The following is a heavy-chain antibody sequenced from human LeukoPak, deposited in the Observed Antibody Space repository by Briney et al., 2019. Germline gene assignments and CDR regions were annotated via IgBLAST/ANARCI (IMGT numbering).Heavy chain of an antibody. Sequence: GGSLRLSCVGSGFTFSSYTMNWVRQAPGKGLEWVSYISASGNTIYYADSVKGRFTISRDNAQNSLYLQMNSLRAEDTAIYYCVRDRGTYRPIDYWGQGTLVTVSS. CDR2: ISASGNTI. CDR3: VRDRGTYRPIDY. V-gene: IGHV3-48*04. CDR1: GFTFSSYT. D-gene: IGHD1-26*01. J-gene: IGHJ4*02.